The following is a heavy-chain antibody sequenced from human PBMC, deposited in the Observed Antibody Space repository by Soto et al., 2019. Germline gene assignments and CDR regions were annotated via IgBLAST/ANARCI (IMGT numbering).Heavy chain of an antibody. CDR2: IYYSGST. V-gene: IGHV4-31*03. Sequence: QVQLQESGPGLVKPSQTLSLTCTVSGGSISSGGYYWSWIRQHPGKGLEWIGYIYYSGSTYYNPSLKIRVTISVDTSKNQFSLKLSSVTAADTAVDYCARDRQDDYEWYFDLWGRGTLVTVSS. CDR3: ARDRQDDYEWYFDL. D-gene: IGHD4-17*01. J-gene: IGHJ2*01. CDR1: GGSISSGGYY.